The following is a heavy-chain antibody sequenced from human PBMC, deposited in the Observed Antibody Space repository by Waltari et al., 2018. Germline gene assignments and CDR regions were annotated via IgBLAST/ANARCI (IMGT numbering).Heavy chain of an antibody. CDR1: GGTSSSYA. V-gene: IGHV1-69*14. D-gene: IGHD3-22*01. J-gene: IGHJ4*02. CDR3: TYDSRGYLDY. Sequence: VQLVQSGAEVKKPGATVKVSCKASGGTSSSYAISWERPAPGQGLEWMGRIIPSFGTANYGQKVHGRVTIPAYKSTSTACVELSSLRSEDTAVYYCTYDSRGYLDYWGQGTLVTVSS. CDR2: IIPSFGTA.